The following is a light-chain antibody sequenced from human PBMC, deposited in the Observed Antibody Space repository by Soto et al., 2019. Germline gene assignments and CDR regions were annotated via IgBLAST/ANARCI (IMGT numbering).Light chain of an antibody. CDR3: QQHGTSPYT. V-gene: IGKV3-20*01. Sequence: PGDRATLSCWASQSLRSSYLAWYQQKPGQAPRLLMFDASRRATGIPDRFNGSGSGTDFILTISRLEPEDVAVYYCQQHGTSPYTFGQGTVLEIK. CDR1: QSLRSSY. J-gene: IGKJ2*01. CDR2: DAS.